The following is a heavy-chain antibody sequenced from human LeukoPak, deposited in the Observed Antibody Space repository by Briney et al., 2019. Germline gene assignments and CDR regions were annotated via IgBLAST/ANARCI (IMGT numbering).Heavy chain of an antibody. CDR3: ARALRYYDILTDYYYYYYMDV. J-gene: IGHJ6*03. V-gene: IGHV4-61*05. CDR2: IYYSGST. D-gene: IGHD3-9*01. Sequence: SETLSLTCTVSGGSISSSSYYWGWIRQPPGKGLEWIGYIYYSGSTNYNPSLKSRVTISVDTSKNQFSLKLSSVTAADTAVYYCARALRYYDILTDYYYYYYMDVWGKGTTVTVSS. CDR1: GGSISSSSYY.